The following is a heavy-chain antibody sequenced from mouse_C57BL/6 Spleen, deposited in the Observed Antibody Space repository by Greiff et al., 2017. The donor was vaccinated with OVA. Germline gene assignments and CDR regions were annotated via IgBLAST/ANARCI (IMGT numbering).Heavy chain of an antibody. CDR3: ARGMVTAGDY. Sequence: VQLQQPGAELVMPGASVKLSCKASGYTFTSYWMHWVKQRPGQGLEWIGEIDPSDSYTNYNQKFKGKSTLTVDKSSSTAYMQLSSLTSEDSAVYYCARGMVTAGDYWGQGTTLTVSS. CDR1: GYTFTSYW. V-gene: IGHV1-69*01. D-gene: IGHD2-2*01. CDR2: IDPSDSYT. J-gene: IGHJ2*01.